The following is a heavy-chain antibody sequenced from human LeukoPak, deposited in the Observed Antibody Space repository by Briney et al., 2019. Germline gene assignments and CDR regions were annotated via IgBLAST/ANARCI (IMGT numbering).Heavy chain of an antibody. CDR1: GGSISSYY. D-gene: IGHD3-16*01. V-gene: IGHV4-34*01. J-gene: IGHJ4*02. CDR3: AMGYYFDY. Sequence: SETLSLTCTVSGGSISSYYWSWIRQPPGKGLEWIGEINHSGSTNYNPSLKSRVTISVDTSKNQFSLKLSSVTAADTAVYYCAMGYYFDYWGQGTLVTVSS. CDR2: INHSGST.